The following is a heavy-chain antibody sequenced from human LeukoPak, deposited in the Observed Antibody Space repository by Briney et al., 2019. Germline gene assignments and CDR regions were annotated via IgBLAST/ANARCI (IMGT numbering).Heavy chain of an antibody. CDR3: ARFKYFGLYYYYGMDV. CDR2: IYYSGST. V-gene: IGHV4-59*01. J-gene: IGHJ6*02. Sequence: ASETLSLTCTVSGGSISSYYWSWIRQPPGKGLEWIGYIYYSGSTNYNPSLKSRVTISVDTSKNQFSLKLSPVTAADTAVYYCARFKYFGLYYYYGMDVWGQGTTVTVSS. CDR1: GGSISSYY. D-gene: IGHD3-9*01.